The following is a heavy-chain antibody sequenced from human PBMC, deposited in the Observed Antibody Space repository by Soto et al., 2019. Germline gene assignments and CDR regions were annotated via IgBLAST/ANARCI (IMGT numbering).Heavy chain of an antibody. J-gene: IGHJ4*02. CDR1: GTTFSNYA. CDR2: IILPFGTP. Sequence: QVRLVQSGAEVKKTGSSVKVSCKASGTTFSNYAIGWVRQAPGQGLEWMGGIILPFGTPNYAQTFQGRVTITADESMSTVDMELRGLRFEDTAVYYCVRGPDYEGYFDYWGQGSLVTVSS. V-gene: IGHV1-69*12. CDR3: VRGPDYEGYFDY. D-gene: IGHD3-22*01.